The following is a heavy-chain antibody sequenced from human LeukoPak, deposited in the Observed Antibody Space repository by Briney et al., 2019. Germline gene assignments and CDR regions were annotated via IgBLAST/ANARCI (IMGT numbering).Heavy chain of an antibody. CDR2: VHRDGYT. Sequence: PSGSLSLTCAVSGGPITYYRSWVRQPPGKGLEWIGEVHRDGYTNYNPSLKSRVTMSVDKSKNQLSLQLTSVTAADTAVYYCARGGDFWSGGFDPWGQGTLVTVSS. D-gene: IGHD3-3*01. CDR1: GGPITYY. J-gene: IGHJ5*02. V-gene: IGHV4-4*02. CDR3: ARGGDFWSGGFDP.